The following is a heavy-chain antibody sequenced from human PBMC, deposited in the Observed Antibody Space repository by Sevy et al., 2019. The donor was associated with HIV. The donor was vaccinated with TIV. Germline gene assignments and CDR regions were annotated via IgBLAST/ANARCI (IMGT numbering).Heavy chain of an antibody. J-gene: IGHJ4*02. V-gene: IGHV3-48*01. Sequence: GGSLRLSCELSGSTFSGHHLNWVRQAPGKGLEWVAYIGSGFNIYYTHSVRGRFTIYRDNARNSLFLQMDSLRAEDTAVYYCATDQDWAFDNWGQGTLVTVSS. D-gene: IGHD3-9*01. CDR2: IGSGFNI. CDR3: ATDQDWAFDN. CDR1: GSTFSGHH.